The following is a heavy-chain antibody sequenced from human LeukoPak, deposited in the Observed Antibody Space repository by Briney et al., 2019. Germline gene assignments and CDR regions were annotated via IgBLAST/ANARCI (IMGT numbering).Heavy chain of an antibody. CDR2: INHSGST. Sequence: SETLSLTCAVYGGSFSGYYWSWIRQPPGKGLEWIGEINHSGSTNYNPSLKSRVTISVDTSKNQFSLKLSSVTAADTAVYYCARSIAAAGNWYFDLWGRGTLVTASS. V-gene: IGHV4-34*01. CDR1: GGSFSGYY. D-gene: IGHD6-13*01. CDR3: ARSIAAAGNWYFDL. J-gene: IGHJ2*01.